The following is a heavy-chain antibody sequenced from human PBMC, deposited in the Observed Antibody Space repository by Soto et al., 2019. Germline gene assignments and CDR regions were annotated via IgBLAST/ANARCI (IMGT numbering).Heavy chain of an antibody. CDR1: GGSIISYY. J-gene: IGHJ6*03. CDR2: IYYSGST. D-gene: IGHD5-12*01. V-gene: IGHV4-59*08. Sequence: SETLSLTCTVSGGSIISYYWSWIRQPPGKGLEWIGYIYYSGSTNYNPSLKSRVTISVDTSKNQFSLKLSSVTAADTAVYYCARFGYSSPWGYYYYYMDVWGKGTTVSVSS. CDR3: ARFGYSSPWGYYYYYMDV.